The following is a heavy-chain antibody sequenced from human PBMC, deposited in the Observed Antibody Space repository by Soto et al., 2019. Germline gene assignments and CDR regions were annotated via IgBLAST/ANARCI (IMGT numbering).Heavy chain of an antibody. V-gene: IGHV3-30-3*01. D-gene: IGHD6-19*01. CDR3: AKDISSGWYPGYYFDY. CDR2: ISYNGVNK. J-gene: IGHJ4*02. CDR1: GFTFSSYT. Sequence: GGSLRLSCAASGFTFSSYTMHWVRQAPGKGLEWVAVISYNGVNKYYADSVKGRFTISRDNAKNSLYVQMNSLRAEDTALYYCAKDISSGWYPGYYFDYWGQGTLVTVSS.